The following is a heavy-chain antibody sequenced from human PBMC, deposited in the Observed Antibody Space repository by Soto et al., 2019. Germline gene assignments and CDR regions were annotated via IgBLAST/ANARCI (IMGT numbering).Heavy chain of an antibody. Sequence: XVSLRLPCAASGFTFGSYAMGWVRQAPGKGLEWVSIISGGGTTTHYVDSVKGRFTISRDSSNDTLYLQMNSLGVEDTAVYYCAKDRLYSSPFDQWGQGTLVTVSS. CDR3: AKDRLYSSPFDQ. J-gene: IGHJ4*02. D-gene: IGHD6-19*01. CDR1: GFTFGSYA. V-gene: IGHV3-23*01. CDR2: ISGGGTTT.